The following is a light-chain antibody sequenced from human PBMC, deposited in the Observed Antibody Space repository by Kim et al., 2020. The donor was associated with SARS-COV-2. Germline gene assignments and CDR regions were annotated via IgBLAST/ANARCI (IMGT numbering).Light chain of an antibody. V-gene: IGLV1-51*01. CDR3: GTWDSSLNCYV. Sequence: QSVLTQPPSVSAPPGQNVAISCSGGTSNIGKNYVSWYQQVPGKAPKLLVYDNIKRPSGIPDRFSGSKSGTSATLGITGLQTGDEADYYCGTWDSSLNCYVFGTGTKVTVL. J-gene: IGLJ1*01. CDR2: DNI. CDR1: TSNIGKNY.